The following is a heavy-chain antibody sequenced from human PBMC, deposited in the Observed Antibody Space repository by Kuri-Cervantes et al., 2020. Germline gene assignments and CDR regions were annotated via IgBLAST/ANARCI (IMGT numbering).Heavy chain of an antibody. CDR2: INHSGST. Sequence: SQTLSLTCAVYGGSFSGYYWSWIRQPPGKGLEWIGEINHSGSTNYNPSLKSPVTISVDTSKNQFSLKLSSVTAADTAVYYCARARGDYYFDYWGQGTLVTVSS. D-gene: IGHD2-21*02. J-gene: IGHJ4*02. CDR1: GGSFSGYY. CDR3: ARARGDYYFDY. V-gene: IGHV4-34*01.